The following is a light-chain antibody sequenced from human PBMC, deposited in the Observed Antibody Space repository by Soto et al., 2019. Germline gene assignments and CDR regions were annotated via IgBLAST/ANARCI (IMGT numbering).Light chain of an antibody. CDR1: SSDVGGYNY. J-gene: IGLJ2*01. CDR2: DVS. Sequence: QSALTQPASVSGSPGQSITISCTGTSSDVGGYNYVSWYQQHPGKAPKHMIYDVSNRPSGVSNRFSGSKSGNTASLTISGLQAEDEADYYCSSFTSSTPPVFGGGTKVTVL. V-gene: IGLV2-14*01. CDR3: SSFTSSTPPV.